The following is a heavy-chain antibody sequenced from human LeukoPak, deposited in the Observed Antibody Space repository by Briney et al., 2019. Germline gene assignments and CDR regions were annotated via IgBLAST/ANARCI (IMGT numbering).Heavy chain of an antibody. V-gene: IGHV4-30-2*01. D-gene: IGHD3-16*01. Sequence: PSQTLSLTCAVSGGSISSGGYSWSWIRQPPGKGLEWIGYIYHSGSTYYNPSLKSRVTISVDRSKNQFSLKLSSVTAADTAVYYCASLGTILREEDYWGQGTLVTVSS. CDR2: IYHSGST. CDR1: GGSISSGGYS. J-gene: IGHJ4*02. CDR3: ASLGTILREEDY.